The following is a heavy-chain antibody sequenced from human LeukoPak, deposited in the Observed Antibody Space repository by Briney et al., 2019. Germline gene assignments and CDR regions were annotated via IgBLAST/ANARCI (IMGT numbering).Heavy chain of an antibody. D-gene: IGHD1-26*01. V-gene: IGHV1-18*04. J-gene: IGHJ4*02. CDR3: ARELVGATTRGYFDY. CDR2: ISAYNGNT. CDR1: GYNFTNYY. Sequence: GASVKVSCKASGYNFTNYYIHWVRQAPGQGLEWMGWISAYNGNTNYAQKLQGRVTMTTDTSTSTAYMELRSLRSDDTAVYYCARELVGATTRGYFDYWGQGTLVTVSS.